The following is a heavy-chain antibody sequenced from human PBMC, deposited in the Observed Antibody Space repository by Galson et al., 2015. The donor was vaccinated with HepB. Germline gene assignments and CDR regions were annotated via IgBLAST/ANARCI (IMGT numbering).Heavy chain of an antibody. CDR1: GFTFSSYA. D-gene: IGHD3-10*01. CDR2: ISGSGGST. Sequence: SLRLSCAASGFTFSSYAMSWVRQAPGKGLEWVSAISGSGGSTYYADSVKGRFTISRDNSKNTLYLQMNSLRAEDTAVYYCAKAPLLLWSPRGWFDPWGQGTLVTVSS. V-gene: IGHV3-23*01. J-gene: IGHJ5*02. CDR3: AKAPLLLWSPRGWFDP.